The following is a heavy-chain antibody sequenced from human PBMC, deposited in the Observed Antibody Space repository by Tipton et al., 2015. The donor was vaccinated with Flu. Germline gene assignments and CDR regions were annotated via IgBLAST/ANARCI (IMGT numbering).Heavy chain of an antibody. CDR2: IYPGDSDT. Sequence: QLVQSGAEVKKPGESLKISCKGSGYSFTSYWIGWVRQMPGKGLEWMGIIYPGDSDTRYSPSFQGQVTISADKSISTAYLQWSSLKASDTAMYYCARHLAAAGPGPHSYYYYGMDVWGQGTTVTVSS. CDR3: ARHLAAAGPGPHSYYYYGMDV. V-gene: IGHV5-51*01. CDR1: GYSFTSYW. D-gene: IGHD6-13*01. J-gene: IGHJ6*02.